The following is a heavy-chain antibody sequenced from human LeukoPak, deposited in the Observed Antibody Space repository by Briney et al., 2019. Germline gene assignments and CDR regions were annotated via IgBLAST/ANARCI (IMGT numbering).Heavy chain of an antibody. V-gene: IGHV3-30*02. CDR1: GFTFSSYG. Sequence: GGSLRLSCAASGFTFSSYGMHWVRQAPGKGLEWVAFIRYDGSNKYYADSVKGRFTISRDNSKNTLYLQMNSLRAEDTAVYYCARGDGYCSGGSCYWSFDYWGQGTLVTVSS. J-gene: IGHJ4*02. D-gene: IGHD2-15*01. CDR3: ARGDGYCSGGSCYWSFDY. CDR2: IRYDGSNK.